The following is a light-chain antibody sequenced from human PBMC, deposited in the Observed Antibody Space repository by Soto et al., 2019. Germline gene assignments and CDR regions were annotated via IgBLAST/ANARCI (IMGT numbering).Light chain of an antibody. V-gene: IGKV3-15*01. CDR3: QHYNNWPLT. CDR2: GAS. CDR1: QSVSSD. Sequence: EIVMTQSPATLSESPGERATLYCRASQSVSSDLAWYQDKPGQAPRLLIYGASTRAAGIPARFSGSGSGTEFTLTISSLQSEDFAVYYCQHYNNWPLTFGGGTKVEIK. J-gene: IGKJ4*01.